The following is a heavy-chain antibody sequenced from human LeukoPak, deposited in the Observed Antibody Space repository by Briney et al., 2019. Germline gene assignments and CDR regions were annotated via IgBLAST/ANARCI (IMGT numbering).Heavy chain of an antibody. V-gene: IGHV1-69*05. CDR3: ARPGTGRGDDFDI. D-gene: IGHD1-26*01. CDR2: IFSICGTA. CDR1: GGTYSRYA. Sequence: ASVTVSFKCTGGTYSRYACSGVGQPPGQGRERVGGIFSICGTANYAQQSQGRVSITTAESTSTAPVDLRSLRSEHTAVYYCARPGTGRGDDFDIWGQGTMVTLPS. J-gene: IGHJ3*02.